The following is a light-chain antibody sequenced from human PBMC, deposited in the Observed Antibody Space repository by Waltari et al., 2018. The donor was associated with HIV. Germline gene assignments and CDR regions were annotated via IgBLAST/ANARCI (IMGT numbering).Light chain of an antibody. V-gene: IGKV1-39*01. Sequence: DIQMTQSPSSLSASVGDRVTITCRASQTVTSYLNWYQQKPGKAPNLLIYAASTLHSGVPSRFSGNGSATDYTLTITSLQREDFATYHCQQSYSVPYTFGQGTKLEVK. CDR3: QQSYSVPYT. CDR2: AAS. CDR1: QTVTSY. J-gene: IGKJ2*01.